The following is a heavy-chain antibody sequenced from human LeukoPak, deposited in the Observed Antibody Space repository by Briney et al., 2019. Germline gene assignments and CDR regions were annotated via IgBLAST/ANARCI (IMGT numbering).Heavy chain of an antibody. CDR3: AKGLIRYCSGGSCYSAYAFDI. J-gene: IGHJ3*02. V-gene: IGHV3-48*03. CDR1: GFTFSSYE. CDR2: ISSSGSTI. Sequence: GALRLSCAASGFTFSSYEMNWVRQAPGKGLEWVSYISSSGSTIYYADSVKGRFTISRDNAKNSLYLQMNSLRAEDTAVYYCAKGLIRYCSGGSCYSAYAFDIWGQGTMVTVSS. D-gene: IGHD2-15*01.